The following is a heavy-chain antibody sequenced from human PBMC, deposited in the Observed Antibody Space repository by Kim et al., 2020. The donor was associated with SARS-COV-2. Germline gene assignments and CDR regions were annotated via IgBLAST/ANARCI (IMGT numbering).Heavy chain of an antibody. V-gene: IGHV3-23*01. Sequence: GGSLRLSCAASGFTFSSYAMSWVRQAPGKGLEWVSGISGSGGSTYYADSVKGRFTISRDNSKNTLYVQMNSLRAEDTAVYYCAKLRGFGSSSGDYWGQGTLVTVSS. CDR3: AKLRGFGSSSGDY. CDR1: GFTFSSYA. D-gene: IGHD6-6*01. J-gene: IGHJ4*02. CDR2: ISGSGGST.